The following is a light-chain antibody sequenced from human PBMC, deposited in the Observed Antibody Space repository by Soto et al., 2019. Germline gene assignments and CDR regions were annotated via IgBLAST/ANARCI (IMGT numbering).Light chain of an antibody. J-gene: IGKJ5*01. CDR2: DAS. CDR1: QSISNY. CDR3: QQYNNWPPIT. Sequence: EIVLTQSPATLSLSPGERATLSCRASQSISNYLSWYQHKPGQAPRLLIYDASNRATGTPPRFSGSGSGTDFTLTISSLEPEDFAVYYCQQYNNWPPITFGQGTRLEI. V-gene: IGKV3-11*01.